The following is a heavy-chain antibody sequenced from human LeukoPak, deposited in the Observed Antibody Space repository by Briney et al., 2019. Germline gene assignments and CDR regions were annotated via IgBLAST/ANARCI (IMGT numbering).Heavy chain of an antibody. Sequence: ASVKVSCKASGYTFTGYYMHWVRQAPGQGLEWMGWINPNSGGTNYAQKFQGRVTMTRDTSISTAYMELSRLRSDDTAVYYCAREYDTIYSGHNYYFDYWGRGTLVTVSS. J-gene: IGHJ4*02. V-gene: IGHV1-2*02. CDR2: INPNSGGT. CDR3: AREYDTIYSGHNYYFDY. CDR1: GYTFTGYY. D-gene: IGHD5-12*01.